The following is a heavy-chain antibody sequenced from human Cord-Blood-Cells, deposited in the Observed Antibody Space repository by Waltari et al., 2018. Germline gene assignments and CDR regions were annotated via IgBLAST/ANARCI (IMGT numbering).Heavy chain of an antibody. CDR2: INHSGST. J-gene: IGHJ4*02. CDR1: GGSFSGYS. CDR3: ARGGGSYPLDY. D-gene: IGHD1-26*01. V-gene: IGHV4-34*01. Sequence: QVQLQQWGAGLLKPSETLSLTCAVYGGSFSGYSWSWIRQPPGKGLEWIGEINHSGSTNYNPSLKSRVTISVDTSKNQFSLKLSSVTAADTAVYYCARGGGSYPLDYWGQGTLVTVSS.